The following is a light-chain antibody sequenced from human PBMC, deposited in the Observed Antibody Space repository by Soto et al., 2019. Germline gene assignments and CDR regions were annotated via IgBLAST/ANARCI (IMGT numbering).Light chain of an antibody. V-gene: IGKV3-11*01. Sequence: EIVLTQSPATLSLSPGERATLSCRASQSVSSYLAWYQQKPGQAPRLLIYDASNRATGIPARFSGSGSGTDFTLTITSLEPEDFAVYYCQQRSNWPPLTFGQGTRLXIK. J-gene: IGKJ5*01. CDR3: QQRSNWPPLT. CDR1: QSVSSY. CDR2: DAS.